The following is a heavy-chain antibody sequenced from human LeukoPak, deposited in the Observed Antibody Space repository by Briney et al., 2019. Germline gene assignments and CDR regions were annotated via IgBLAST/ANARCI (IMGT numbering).Heavy chain of an antibody. CDR2: FDPEDGET. Sequence: ASVKVSCTVSGYTLTELSMHWVRQAPGKGLEWMGGFDPEDGETIYAQKFQGRVTMTEDTSTDTAYMELSSLRSEDTAVYYCATALTGTAFQFDYWGQGTLVTVSS. CDR3: ATALTGTAFQFDY. CDR1: GYTLTELS. V-gene: IGHV1-24*01. J-gene: IGHJ4*02. D-gene: IGHD1-20*01.